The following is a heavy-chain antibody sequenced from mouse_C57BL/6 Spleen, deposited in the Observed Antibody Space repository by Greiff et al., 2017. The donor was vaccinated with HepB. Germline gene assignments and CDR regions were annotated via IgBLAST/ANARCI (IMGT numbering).Heavy chain of an antibody. CDR3: AYGNYVYFDY. V-gene: IGHV1-52*01. CDR2: IDPSDSET. CDR1: GYTLTSYW. J-gene: IGHJ2*01. D-gene: IGHD2-10*02. Sequence: VQLQQPGAELVRPGSSVKLSCKASGYTLTSYWMHWVKQRPIQGLEWIGNIDPSDSETHYNQKFKDKATLTVDKSSSTAYMQLSSLTSEDSAVYYCAYGNYVYFDYWGQGTTLTVSS.